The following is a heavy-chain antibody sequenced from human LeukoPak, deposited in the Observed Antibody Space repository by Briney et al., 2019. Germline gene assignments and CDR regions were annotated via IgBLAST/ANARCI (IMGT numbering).Heavy chain of an antibody. CDR2: IYYSGST. CDR1: GGSISSSSYY. CDR3: ARQGGDYVWGRVTHRPFDY. D-gene: IGHD3-16*01. J-gene: IGHJ4*02. Sequence: PSETLSLTCTVSGGSISSSSYYWGWIRQPPGKGLEWIVSIYYSGSTYYNPSLKSRVTISVDTSKNQFSLKLSSVTAADTAVYYCARQGGDYVWGRVTHRPFDYWGQGTLVTVSS. V-gene: IGHV4-39*01.